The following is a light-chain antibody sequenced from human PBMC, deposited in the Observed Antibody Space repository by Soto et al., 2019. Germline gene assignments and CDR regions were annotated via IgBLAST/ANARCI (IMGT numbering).Light chain of an antibody. CDR2: EDK. V-gene: IGLV3-1*01. CDR1: KLGNKF. CDR3: QAWDSSTAYVV. Sequence: SYELTQPPSVSVSPGQTASITCSGDKLGNKFTSWYQQRPGQSPMLVIFEDKRRASGIPERFSGSNSGNTATLTISGAQSMDEADYYCQAWDSSTAYVVFGGGTKLTVL. J-gene: IGLJ2*01.